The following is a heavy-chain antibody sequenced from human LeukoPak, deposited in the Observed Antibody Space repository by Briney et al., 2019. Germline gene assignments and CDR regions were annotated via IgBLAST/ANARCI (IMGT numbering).Heavy chain of an antibody. CDR1: GFIFSTYA. J-gene: IGHJ4*02. D-gene: IGHD5-12*01. CDR3: AKDGREWPRSLDY. Sequence: PGGSLRLSCAASGFIFSTYAMNWVRQAPGKGLEWVSIISGSGGNTFYADSVKGRFTISRDNSKNTLYLQMNSLRAEDTAVYYCAKDGREWPRSLDYWGQGTLVTVSS. CDR2: ISGSGGNT. V-gene: IGHV3-23*01.